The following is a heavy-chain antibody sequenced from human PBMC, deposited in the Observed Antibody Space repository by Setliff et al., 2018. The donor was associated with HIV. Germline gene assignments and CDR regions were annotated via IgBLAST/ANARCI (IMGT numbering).Heavy chain of an antibody. D-gene: IGHD2-15*01. CDR1: GGSISISD. V-gene: IGHV4-4*09. Sequence: SETLSLTCTVSGGSISISDWSWIRQPPGKGLEWIGCIYTSGNTNYDPSLRSRVTISVDTSKNQFSLKLASVTAADTAMYYCAREHCSGGSCNGFDIWGQGTMVTVSS. J-gene: IGHJ3*02. CDR3: AREHCSGGSCNGFDI. CDR2: IYTSGNT.